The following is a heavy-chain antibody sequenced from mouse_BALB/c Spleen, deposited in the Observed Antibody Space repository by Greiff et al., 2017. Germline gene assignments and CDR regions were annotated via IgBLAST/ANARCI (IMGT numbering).Heavy chain of an antibody. D-gene: IGHD4-1*01. CDR2: IWAGGST. CDR3: ASGTGSGAWFAY. Sequence: VQVVESGPGLVAPSQSLSITCTVSGFSLTSYGVHWVRQPPGKGLEWLGVIWAGGSTNYNSALMSRLSISKDNSKSQVFLKMNSLQTDDTAMYYCASGTGSGAWFAYWGQGTLVTVSA. CDR1: GFSLTSYG. J-gene: IGHJ3*01. V-gene: IGHV2-9*02.